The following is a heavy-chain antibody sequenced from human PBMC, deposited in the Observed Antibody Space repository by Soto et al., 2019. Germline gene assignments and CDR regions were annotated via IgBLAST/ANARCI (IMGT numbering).Heavy chain of an antibody. CDR2: IYWDDDK. CDR1: GFSLSTSGVG. V-gene: IGHV2-5*02. D-gene: IGHD6-6*01. CDR3: AHSRYEYSSSIYYYMDV. Sequence: QITLKESGPTLVKPTQTLTLTCTFSGFSLSTSGVGVGWIRQPPGKALEWLALIYWDDDKRYSPSLKSRLTITKDTSKNQVVLTMTNMDPVDTATYYCAHSRYEYSSSIYYYMDVWGKGTTVTVSS. J-gene: IGHJ6*03.